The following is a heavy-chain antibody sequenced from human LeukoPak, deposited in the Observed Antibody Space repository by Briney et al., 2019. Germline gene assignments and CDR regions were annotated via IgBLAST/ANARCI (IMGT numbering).Heavy chain of an antibody. CDR1: GFTFSNYW. D-gene: IGHD5-18*01. CDR3: AKGGYKTPFDY. CDR2: MNIDGSEK. Sequence: GGSLRLSCAASGFTFSNYWMGWVRQAPGKRPEWVANMNIDGSEKYYADSVKGRFTISRDNSKNTLYLQMNSLRAEDTAVYYCAKGGYKTPFDYWGQGTLVTVSS. J-gene: IGHJ4*02. V-gene: IGHV3-7*03.